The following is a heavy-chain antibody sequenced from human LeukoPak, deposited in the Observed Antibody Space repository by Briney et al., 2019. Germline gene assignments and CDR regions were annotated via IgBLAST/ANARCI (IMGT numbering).Heavy chain of an antibody. CDR2: IYYSGST. J-gene: IGHJ4*02. V-gene: IGHV4-59*01. Sequence: SETLSLTCAVYGGSFSSYYWSWIRQPPGKGLEWIGYIYYSGSTNYNPSLKSRVTISVDTSKNQFSLKLSSVTAADTAVYYCARSYGGNSGLDYWGQGTLVTVSS. D-gene: IGHD4-23*01. CDR1: GGSFSSYY. CDR3: ARSYGGNSGLDY.